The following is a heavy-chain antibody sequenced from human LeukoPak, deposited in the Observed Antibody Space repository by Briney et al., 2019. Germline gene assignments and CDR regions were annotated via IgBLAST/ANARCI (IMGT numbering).Heavy chain of an antibody. CDR1: GFTFGSYW. J-gene: IGHJ5*02. CDR3: ARDHGGVFWFDP. Sequence: PGGSLRHSCAASGFTFGSYWMSWVRQAPGKGLEWVANIKQDGSEKYYVDSVKGRFTISRDNAKNSLYLQMNSLRAEDTAVYYCARDHGGVFWFDPWGQGTLVTVSS. D-gene: IGHD4-23*01. V-gene: IGHV3-7*01. CDR2: IKQDGSEK.